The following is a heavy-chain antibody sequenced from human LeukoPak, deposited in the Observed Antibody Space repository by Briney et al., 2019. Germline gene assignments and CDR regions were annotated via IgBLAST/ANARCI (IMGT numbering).Heavy chain of an antibody. CDR3: VTEGYCRGGSCSSDAFDI. D-gene: IGHD2-15*01. CDR2: MTESGDYI. CDR1: GFTFSSYA. Sequence: PGGSLRLSCAASGFTFSSYALNWVRRAPGKGLEWVASMTESGDYIYYADSVKGRFTISRDNAKNSLHLQMNSLRVEDTAVYLCVTEGYCRGGSCSSDAFDIWGQGTMVIVSS. J-gene: IGHJ3*02. V-gene: IGHV3-21*01.